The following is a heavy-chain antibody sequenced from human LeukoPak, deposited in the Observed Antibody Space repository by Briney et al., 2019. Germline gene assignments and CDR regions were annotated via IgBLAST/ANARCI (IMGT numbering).Heavy chain of an antibody. D-gene: IGHD5-24*01. Sequence: SETLSLTCTVSGGSISSYYWSWIRRPPGKGLEWIGYIYYSGSTNYNPSLKSRVTISVDTSKNQFSLKLSSVTAADTAVYYCARVEVATISYWGQGTLVTVSS. J-gene: IGHJ4*02. CDR3: ARVEVATISY. V-gene: IGHV4-59*01. CDR2: IYYSGST. CDR1: GGSISSYY.